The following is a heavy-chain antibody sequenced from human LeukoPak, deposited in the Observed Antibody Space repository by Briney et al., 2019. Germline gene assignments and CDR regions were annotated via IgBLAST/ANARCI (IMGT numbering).Heavy chain of an antibody. CDR1: GDSISGSAYY. CDR3: AREGSIVGDAFDI. CDR2: IYHSGST. D-gene: IGHD3-22*01. J-gene: IGHJ3*02. V-gene: IGHV4-39*07. Sequence: SETLSLTCTVSGDSISGSAYYWGWVRQPPGKGLEWIGEIYHSGSTNYNPSLKSRVTISVDESKNQFSLKLTSVTAADTAVYYCAREGSIVGDAFDIWGQGTMVTVSS.